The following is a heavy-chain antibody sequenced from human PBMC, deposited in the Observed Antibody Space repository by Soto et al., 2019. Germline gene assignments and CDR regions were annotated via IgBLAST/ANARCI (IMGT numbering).Heavy chain of an antibody. CDR3: ARDEGGSYERDDAFDI. Sequence: GASVKVSCKSSGGGNLRDYRTTWVLRAPGQGLEWMGWISAYNGNTNYAQKLQGRVTMTTDTATSTAYMGLRSLRSDDTAVYYCARDEGGSYERDDAFDIWGQGTMVTVSS. CDR1: GGGNLRDYR. CDR2: ISAYNGNT. V-gene: IGHV1-18*04. J-gene: IGHJ3*02. D-gene: IGHD1-26*01.